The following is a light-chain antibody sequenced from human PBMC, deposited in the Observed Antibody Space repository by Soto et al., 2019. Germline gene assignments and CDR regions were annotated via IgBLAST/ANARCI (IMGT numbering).Light chain of an antibody. J-gene: IGLJ1*01. CDR2: EVS. V-gene: IGLV2-8*01. Sequence: QSVLTQPPSASGSPGQSVTISCTGTSSDVGGYNYVSWYQQHPGKAPKLMIYEVSKRPSGVPDRFSGSKSGNTASLTVSGLQAEDEADYYCSSYAGTQGYVFGTGTKVTVL. CDR1: SSDVGGYNY. CDR3: SSYAGTQGYV.